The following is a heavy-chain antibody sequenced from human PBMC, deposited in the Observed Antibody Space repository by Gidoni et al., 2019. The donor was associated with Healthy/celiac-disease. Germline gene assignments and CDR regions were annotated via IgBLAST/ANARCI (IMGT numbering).Heavy chain of an antibody. CDR3: ARGHYGDYGADY. D-gene: IGHD4-17*01. J-gene: IGHJ4*02. V-gene: IGHV3-30-3*01. CDR1: GFTFSSYA. Sequence: QVQLVESGGGVVQPGGSLRLSCAASGFTFSSYAMHWVRQAPGEGLEWVAVISYDGSNKYYADSVKGRFTISRDNSKNTLYLQMNSLRAEDTAVYYCARGHYGDYGADYWGQGTLVTVSS. CDR2: ISYDGSNK.